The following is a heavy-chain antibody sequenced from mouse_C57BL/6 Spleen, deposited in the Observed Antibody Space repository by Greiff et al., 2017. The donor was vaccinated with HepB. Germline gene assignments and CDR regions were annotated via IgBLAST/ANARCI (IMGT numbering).Heavy chain of an antibody. V-gene: IGHV5-6*01. CDR1: GFTFSSYG. Sequence: EVQRVESGGDLVKPGGSLKLSCAASGFTFSSYGMSWVRQTQDKRLEWVATISSGGSYTYYPDSVKGRFTIARDNAKNTLYLQMSSLKSEDTAMYYCARHPRSTMVTPWYFDVWGTGTTVTVSS. J-gene: IGHJ1*03. D-gene: IGHD2-2*01. CDR2: ISSGGSYT. CDR3: ARHPRSTMVTPWYFDV.